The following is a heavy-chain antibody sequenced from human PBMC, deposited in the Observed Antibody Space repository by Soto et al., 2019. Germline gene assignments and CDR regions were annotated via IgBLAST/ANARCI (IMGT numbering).Heavy chain of an antibody. J-gene: IGHJ6*02. V-gene: IGHV1-3*01. Sequence: QVQLVQSGAEVKKPGASVKVSCKASGYTFTSYAMHWVRQAPGQRLEWMGWINAGNGNTKYSQKFQGRVTITRDTSASTAYMELSSLRSEDTAVYYCARATGTWFVYYYGMDVWGQGTTVTVSS. D-gene: IGHD1-1*01. CDR2: INAGNGNT. CDR1: GYTFTSYA. CDR3: ARATGTWFVYYYGMDV.